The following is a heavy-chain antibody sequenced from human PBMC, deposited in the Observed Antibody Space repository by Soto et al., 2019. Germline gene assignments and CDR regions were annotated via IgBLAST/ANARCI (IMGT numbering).Heavy chain of an antibody. Sequence: SETLSLTCTVSGDSISSGGYYWSWIRQPPGKGLEWIGEINLSGSINYNPSLKSRVTISVDTSKNQFSLKLSSVTAADTAVYYCARAPRGNYGYPSYFDYWGQGTLVTVSS. CDR3: ARAPRGNYGYPSYFDY. D-gene: IGHD3-10*01. CDR1: GDSISSGGYY. CDR2: INLSGSI. V-gene: IGHV4-61*08. J-gene: IGHJ4*02.